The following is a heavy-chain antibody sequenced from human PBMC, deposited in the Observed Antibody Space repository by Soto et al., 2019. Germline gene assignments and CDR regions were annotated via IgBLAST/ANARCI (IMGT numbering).Heavy chain of an antibody. Sequence: PGESLKISCGGSGYDFNTNWFGWVRPLPGRGLEWVGIMYPGDSDTRLLPSLQRHVTLSADVAVSTSFLQSRSLKTSHTVMYFSARPPRDCNKTSCYYADHWGQGTSVTVSS. CDR1: GYDFNTNW. D-gene: IGHD3-22*01. J-gene: IGHJ4*02. CDR2: MYPGDSDT. CDR3: ARPPRDCNKTSCYYADH. V-gene: IGHV5-51*01.